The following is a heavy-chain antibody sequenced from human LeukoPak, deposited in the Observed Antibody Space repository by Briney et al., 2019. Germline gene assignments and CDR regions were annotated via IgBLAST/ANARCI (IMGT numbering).Heavy chain of an antibody. D-gene: IGHD3-10*01. CDR2: INHSGST. CDR1: GGSFSGYY. J-gene: IGHJ4*02. V-gene: IGHV4-34*01. Sequence: SETLSLTCAVYGGSFSGYYWSWIRQPPGNGLEWIGEINHSGSTNYNPSLKSRVTISVDTSKNQFSLKLSSVTAADTAVYYCARTGAMVRGVIRYWGQGTLVTVSS. CDR3: ARTGAMVRGVIRY.